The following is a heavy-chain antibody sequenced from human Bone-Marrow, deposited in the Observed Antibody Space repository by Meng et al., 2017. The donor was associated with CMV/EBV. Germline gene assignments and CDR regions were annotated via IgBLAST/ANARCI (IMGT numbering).Heavy chain of an antibody. V-gene: IGHV3-9*01. CDR1: GFTFDDYA. J-gene: IGHJ3*01. D-gene: IGHD1-26*01. CDR3: ASASGSRF. CDR2: ISWNGGSI. Sequence: GGSLRLSCAASGFTFDDYALHWVRQPPGKGLEWVSGISWNGGSIDYVDSVRGRFTISRDNAKNSLYLQMNSLRAEDTAVYYCASASGSRFWGQGTMVTVSS.